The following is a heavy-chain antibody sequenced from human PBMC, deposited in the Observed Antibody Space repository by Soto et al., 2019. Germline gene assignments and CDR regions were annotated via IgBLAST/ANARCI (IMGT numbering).Heavy chain of an antibody. J-gene: IGHJ6*02. CDR1: GFIFDINS. CDR2: ISSSSSYI. V-gene: IGHV3-21*01. CDR3: ARDRGAASDIRYYYYGIDV. D-gene: IGHD3-10*01. Sequence: EVQLVESGGGLVKPGGSLRLSCAASGFIFDINSMTWVRQAPGKGLEWVSSISSSSSYIYYADSVKGRFTISRDNAENSLYLQMSSLRADDTAVYYCARDRGAASDIRYYYYGIDVWGQGTTVTVSS.